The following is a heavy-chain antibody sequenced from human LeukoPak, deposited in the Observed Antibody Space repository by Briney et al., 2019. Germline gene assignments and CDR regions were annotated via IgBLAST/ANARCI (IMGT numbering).Heavy chain of an antibody. CDR1: GGSFSGYY. CDR3: ASYSSSWYPRFDY. Sequence: PSETLSLTCAVYGGSFSGYYWSWIRQPPGKGLEWIGEINHSGSTNYNPSLKSRVTISVDTSKNQFSLKLSSVTAADTAVYYCASYSSSWYPRFDYWGQGTLVTVSS. CDR2: INHSGST. D-gene: IGHD6-13*01. V-gene: IGHV4-34*01. J-gene: IGHJ4*02.